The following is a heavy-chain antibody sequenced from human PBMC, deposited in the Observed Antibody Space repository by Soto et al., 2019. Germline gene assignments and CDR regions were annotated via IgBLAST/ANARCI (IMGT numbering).Heavy chain of an antibody. D-gene: IGHD5-12*01. J-gene: IGHJ2*01. CDR1: GGSLSAYY. CDR3: ARLNAPRGWLHFYWYFDL. CDR2: INPSGST. V-gene: IGHV4-34*01. Sequence: QVQLQQWGAGLLKPSETLSLTCAVYGGSLSAYYWSWIRQPPGKGLEWMGEINPSGSTNYNPSLKSRVTISVDTSKNQFSLKLSSVTAADTAVYYCARLNAPRGWLHFYWYFDLWGRGTLVTVSS.